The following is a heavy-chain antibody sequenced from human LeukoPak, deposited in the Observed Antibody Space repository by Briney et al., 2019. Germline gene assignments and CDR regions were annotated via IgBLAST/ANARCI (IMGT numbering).Heavy chain of an antibody. CDR3: ARDYYDSSGYYSHFDY. Sequence: SSATLSLTCTVSGGSISSSSYYWGWIRQPPGKGLEWFGSIYYSGSTYYNPSLKSRVTISVDTSKNQFSLKLSSVTAADTAVYYCARDYYDSSGYYSHFDYWGQGTLVTVSS. CDR1: GGSISSSSYY. CDR2: IYYSGST. V-gene: IGHV4-39*07. D-gene: IGHD3-22*01. J-gene: IGHJ4*02.